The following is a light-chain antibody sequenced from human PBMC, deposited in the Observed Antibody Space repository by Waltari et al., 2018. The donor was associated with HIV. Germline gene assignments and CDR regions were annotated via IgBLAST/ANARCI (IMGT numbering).Light chain of an antibody. CDR3: QQYYSTPWT. V-gene: IGKV4-1*01. Sequence: DIVMTQSPDSLAVSPGERATITCKSRQNVLYSSNNKNYLVWYQQKPGQPPKLLIYWASTRESGVPDRFSGSGSGTDFTLTITSLQAEDVAVYYCQQYYSTPWTFGQGTKVEIK. CDR2: WAS. J-gene: IGKJ1*01. CDR1: QNVLYSSNNKNY.